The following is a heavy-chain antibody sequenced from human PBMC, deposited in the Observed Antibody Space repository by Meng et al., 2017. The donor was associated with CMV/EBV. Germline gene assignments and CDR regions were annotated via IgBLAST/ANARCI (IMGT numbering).Heavy chain of an antibody. V-gene: IGHV1-18*01. Sequence: ASVKVSCKASGYTFTSYGISWVRRAPGQGLEWMGWISAYNGNTNYAQKLQGRVTMTTDTSTSTAYVELRSLRSDDTAVYYCARESAGGEYYFDYWGQGTLVTVSS. D-gene: IGHD3-16*01. CDR1: GYTFTSYG. CDR3: ARESAGGEYYFDY. J-gene: IGHJ4*02. CDR2: ISAYNGNT.